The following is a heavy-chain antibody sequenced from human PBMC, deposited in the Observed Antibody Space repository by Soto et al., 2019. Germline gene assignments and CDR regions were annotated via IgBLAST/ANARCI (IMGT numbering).Heavy chain of an antibody. CDR3: ARDFYDSSGYFDY. D-gene: IGHD3-22*01. V-gene: IGHV3-33*01. Sequence: QVQLVESGGGVVQPGRSLRLSCAASGFTFSSYGMHWVRQAPGKGLEWVAVIWYDGSNKYYADSVKGRFTISRDSSKNTLYLQMNSLRAEDTAVYYCARDFYDSSGYFDYWGQGTLVTVSS. CDR2: IWYDGSNK. CDR1: GFTFSSYG. J-gene: IGHJ4*02.